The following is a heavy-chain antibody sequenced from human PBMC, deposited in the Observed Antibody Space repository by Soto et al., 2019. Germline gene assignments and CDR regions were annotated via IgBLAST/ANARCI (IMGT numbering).Heavy chain of an antibody. CDR2: INHSGST. CDR1: GGSFSGYY. J-gene: IGHJ3*02. CDR3: ARGPTVENPHAFDI. D-gene: IGHD4-17*01. V-gene: IGHV4-34*01. Sequence: SETLSLTCAVYGGSFSGYYWSWIRQPPGKGLEWIGEINHSGSTNYNPSLKSRVTISVDTSKNQFSLKLSSVTAADTAVYYCARGPTVENPHAFDIWGQGTMVTVSS.